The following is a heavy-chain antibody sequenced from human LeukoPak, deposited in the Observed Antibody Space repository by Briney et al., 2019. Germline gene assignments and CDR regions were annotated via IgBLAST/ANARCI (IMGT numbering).Heavy chain of an antibody. J-gene: IGHJ4*02. CDR1: GGSMSSSSYY. Sequence: SETLSLTCGVSGGSMSSSSYYWGWIRQPPGKGLEWIGSIYYSGSTYYNPSLKSRVTISVDSSKNQCSLKLSSVTAADTAVYYCARHGTVTHRFDYWGQGTLVTVAS. CDR2: IYYSGST. D-gene: IGHD4-17*01. V-gene: IGHV4-39*01. CDR3: ARHGTVTHRFDY.